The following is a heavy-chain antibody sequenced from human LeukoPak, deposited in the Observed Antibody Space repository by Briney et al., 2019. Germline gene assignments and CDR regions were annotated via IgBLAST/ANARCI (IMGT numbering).Heavy chain of an antibody. D-gene: IGHD4-17*01. CDR3: ARLWQPNYGDCLDH. J-gene: IGHJ4*02. CDR2: ISWNSATI. V-gene: IGHV3-9*01. CDR1: GFTFDDYA. Sequence: GGSLRLSCAASGFTFDDYAMHWVRQTPGKGLEWVSHISWNSATIEYADSVKGRFTISRDNAKNSLYLQMNSLRAEDTAVYYCARLWQPNYGDCLDHWGQGTLVTVTS.